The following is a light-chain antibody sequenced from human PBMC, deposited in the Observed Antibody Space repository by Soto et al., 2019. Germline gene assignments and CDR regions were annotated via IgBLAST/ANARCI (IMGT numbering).Light chain of an antibody. J-gene: IGKJ4*01. CDR1: RGIGST. V-gene: IGKV3-15*01. CDR2: DTS. CDR3: QHYVNWPLT. Sequence: EVVMTQSPATLSVSPGERATLSCRASRGIGSTLAWYQQKPGQTPRLLIYDTSTRATGVLARFIGSASGTEFTLTITSLQSEDFAVYYCQHYVNWPLTFGGGTKVDIK.